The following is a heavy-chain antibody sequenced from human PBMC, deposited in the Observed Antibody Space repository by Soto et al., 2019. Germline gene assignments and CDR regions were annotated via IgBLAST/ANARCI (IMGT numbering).Heavy chain of an antibody. V-gene: IGHV1-69*13. CDR2: IIPFFGTA. CDR3: ARSAPMDAGDKYYYDF. J-gene: IGHJ4*02. D-gene: IGHD3-16*01. CDR1: GGTFSSYA. Sequence: GGSVKVCFKASGGTFSSYAISLVRQAPGQGLEWMGGIIPFFGTAKYSQKFEDRISITADESTNTVYMDLRSLTSEDTAIYYCARSAPMDAGDKYYYDFWGQGAMVTVSS.